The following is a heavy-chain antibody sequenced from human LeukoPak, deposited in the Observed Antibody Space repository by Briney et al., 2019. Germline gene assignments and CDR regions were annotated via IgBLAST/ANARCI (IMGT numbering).Heavy chain of an antibody. D-gene: IGHD3-22*01. Sequence: PSETLSLTCSVSGGSLTSYYWSWIRQSPGKALEWIGYIYYRGNTNYNPSVKSRVTISVDTSTKQFSLRLSSVTAADTAVYYCARDLRDSSGYRQVVWFDPWGQGTLVTVSS. CDR3: ARDLRDSSGYRQVVWFDP. V-gene: IGHV4-59*12. CDR2: IYYRGNT. CDR1: GGSLTSYY. J-gene: IGHJ5*02.